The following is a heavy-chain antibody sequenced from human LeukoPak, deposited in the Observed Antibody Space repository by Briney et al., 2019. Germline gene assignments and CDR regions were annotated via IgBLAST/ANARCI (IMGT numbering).Heavy chain of an antibody. D-gene: IGHD3-10*01. CDR1: GFTFSSYS. V-gene: IGHV3-53*01. J-gene: IGHJ4*02. CDR3: ARVWFGYFFQ. CDR2: IHTGGTT. Sequence: GGSLRLSCAASGFTFSSYSMNWVRQAPGKGLGWVSVIHTGGTTHYADSVKGRFTISKDNSNNTVYLQMNSVGVEDTAVYYCARVWFGYFFQWGQGALVTVSS.